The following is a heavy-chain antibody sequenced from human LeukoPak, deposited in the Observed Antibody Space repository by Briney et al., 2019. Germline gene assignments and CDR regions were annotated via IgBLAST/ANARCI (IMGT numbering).Heavy chain of an antibody. CDR3: ARKSPIREGVAFDI. J-gene: IGHJ3*02. D-gene: IGHD1-26*01. CDR2: ISYDGSNK. V-gene: IGHV3-30-3*01. Sequence: PGGSLRLSCAASGFTFSSYAMHWVRQAPGKGLEWVAVISYDGSNKYYADSVKGRFTISRDNSKNTLYLQMNSLRAEDTAVYYCARKSPIREGVAFDIWGQGTMVTVSS. CDR1: GFTFSSYA.